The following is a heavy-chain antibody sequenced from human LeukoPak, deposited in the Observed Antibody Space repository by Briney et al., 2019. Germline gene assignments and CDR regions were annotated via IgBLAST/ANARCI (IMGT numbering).Heavy chain of an antibody. D-gene: IGHD1-26*01. CDR2: VYYTGNT. Sequence: SETLSLTCTVSGVSISSSNSYWGWIRQPPGKGLEWIGSVYYTGNTYYNPSLKSRVTISVDTSKNQFSLKLSSVTAADTAVYYCARDPGSYLFDYWGQGTLVTVSS. CDR1: GVSISSSNSY. V-gene: IGHV4-39*07. CDR3: ARDPGSYLFDY. J-gene: IGHJ4*02.